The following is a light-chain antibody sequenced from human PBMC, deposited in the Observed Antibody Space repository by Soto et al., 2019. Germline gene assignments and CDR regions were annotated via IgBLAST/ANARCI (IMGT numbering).Light chain of an antibody. CDR2: GAS. J-gene: IGKJ5*01. V-gene: IGKV3-20*01. Sequence: EIVLTQSPGTLSFSPGERATLSCRASQSVNSRLAWYQHKPGQAPRLLISGASSRATGIPDRFSGSGSATDFTLTISRLEPEDFAVHFCQQYADPPTTLGPGTRLAIK. CDR1: QSVNSR. CDR3: QQYADPPTT.